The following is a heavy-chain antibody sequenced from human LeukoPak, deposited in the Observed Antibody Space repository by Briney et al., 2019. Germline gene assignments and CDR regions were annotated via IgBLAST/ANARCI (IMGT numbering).Heavy chain of an antibody. Sequence: PSETLSLTCAVYGGSFSGYYWSWIRQPPGKGLEWIGEINHSGSTNYNPSLKSRVTISVDTSKNQFSLKLSSVTAADTAVYYCARGSGYYSNWFDPWGQGTLVTVSS. D-gene: IGHD3-22*01. CDR3: ARGSGYYSNWFDP. J-gene: IGHJ5*02. CDR1: GGSFSGYY. V-gene: IGHV4-34*01. CDR2: INHSGST.